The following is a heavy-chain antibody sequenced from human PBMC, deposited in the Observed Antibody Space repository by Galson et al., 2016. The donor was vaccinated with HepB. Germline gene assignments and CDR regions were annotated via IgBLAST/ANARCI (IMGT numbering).Heavy chain of an antibody. Sequence: ETLSLTCSVSGYSIINGYYRDWIRQPPGKGLEWIGSVHHTGNTYYNPSLKSRVTISVDTARNQFSLKLYILTAADTAEYYCARVRGSSWRGGFGFWGQGTPVTFSS. CDR3: ARVRGSSWRGGFGF. V-gene: IGHV4-38-2*02. CDR1: GYSIINGYY. J-gene: IGHJ4*02. CDR2: VHHTGNT. D-gene: IGHD3-10*01.